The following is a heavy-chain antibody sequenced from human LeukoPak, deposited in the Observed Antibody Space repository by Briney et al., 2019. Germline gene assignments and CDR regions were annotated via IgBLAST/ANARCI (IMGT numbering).Heavy chain of an antibody. CDR1: GYIFPTYW. Sequence: GESLKISCKGSGYIFPTYWISWVRQMPGKGLEWMGRIDPRNSSTNYRPSFQGHVTISADNSFSTAYLQWSSLEASDTAMYYWARRDWTAYYGLEIWGQGTLVAVSS. CDR2: IDPRNSST. D-gene: IGHD3/OR15-3a*01. CDR3: ARRDWTAYYGLEI. J-gene: IGHJ4*02. V-gene: IGHV5-10-1*01.